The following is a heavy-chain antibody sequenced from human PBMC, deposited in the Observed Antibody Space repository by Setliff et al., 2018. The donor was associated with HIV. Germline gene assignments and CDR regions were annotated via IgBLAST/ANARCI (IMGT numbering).Heavy chain of an antibody. Sequence: NPGGSLRLSCAASGFTFSSYSMNWVRQAPGKGLEWVSSISSSSSYIYYADSVKGRFTISRDNAKKSVYLQMNSLRAEDTAVYYCARGYYDSSGYYPWLLWGQGTLVTVSS. CDR1: GFTFSSYS. CDR3: ARGYYDSSGYYPWLL. D-gene: IGHD3-22*01. CDR2: ISSSSSYI. J-gene: IGHJ4*02. V-gene: IGHV3-21*01.